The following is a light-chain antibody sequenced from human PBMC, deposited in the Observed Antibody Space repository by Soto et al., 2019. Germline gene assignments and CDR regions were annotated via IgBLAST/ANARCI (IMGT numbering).Light chain of an antibody. Sequence: IQLIQSPAFRSAFVGDRVTITCRASQGISSSLAWYQQKPGEAPKLLISAASTLQSGVPPRFSGSGSGTEFTLTISSLQPEDFARYYCQKLNTYPLTFGQGTRLEI. CDR3: QKLNTYPLT. CDR1: QGISSS. J-gene: IGKJ5*01. V-gene: IGKV1-9*01. CDR2: AAS.